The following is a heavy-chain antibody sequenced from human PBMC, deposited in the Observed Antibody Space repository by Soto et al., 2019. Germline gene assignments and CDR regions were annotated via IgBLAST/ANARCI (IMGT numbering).Heavy chain of an antibody. V-gene: IGHV1-69*13. CDR1: GGTFSSYA. CDR3: ARDCSGGSCYEGGMDV. D-gene: IGHD2-15*01. Sequence: SVKVSCKASGGTFSSYAISWVRQAPGQGLEWMGGIIPIFGTANYAQKFQGRVTITADESTSTAYMELSSLRSEDTAVYYCARDCSGGSCYEGGMDVWGQGTTVTVSS. J-gene: IGHJ6*02. CDR2: IIPIFGTA.